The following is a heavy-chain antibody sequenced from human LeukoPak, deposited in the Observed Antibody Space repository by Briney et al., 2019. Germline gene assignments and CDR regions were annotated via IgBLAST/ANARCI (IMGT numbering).Heavy chain of an antibody. D-gene: IGHD3-9*01. V-gene: IGHV1-2*02. CDR1: GYTFTGYY. CDR2: INPNSGGT. J-gene: IGHJ5*02. CDR3: ARDRFYDILTGYNWFDP. Sequence: ASVKVSCKASGYTFTGYYMHWVRQAPGQGLEWMGWINPNSGGTSYAQKFQGRVTMTRDTSISTAYMELSRLRSDDTAVYYCARDRFYDILTGYNWFDPWGQGTLVTVSS.